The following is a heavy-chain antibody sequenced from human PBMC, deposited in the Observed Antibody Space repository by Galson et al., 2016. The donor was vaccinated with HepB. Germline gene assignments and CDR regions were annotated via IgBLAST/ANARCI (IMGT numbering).Heavy chain of an antibody. Sequence: LSLTCSVSGGSIRSSPYYWTWIRRHPGKGLEWIGYIYHTGSTYYSPSLKSRVTISVDTSKSQFSLELTSVTAADTAVYSCVRHCGGGDCYRAFDVWGQGTMVTVSS. CDR2: IYHTGST. J-gene: IGHJ3*01. V-gene: IGHV4-31*03. CDR3: VRHCGGGDCYRAFDV. CDR1: GGSIRSSPYY. D-gene: IGHD2-21*02.